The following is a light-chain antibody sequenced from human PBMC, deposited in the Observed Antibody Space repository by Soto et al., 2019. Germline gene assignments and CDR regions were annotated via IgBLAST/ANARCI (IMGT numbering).Light chain of an antibody. J-gene: IGKJ1*01. CDR3: QQYNSYSGT. CDR2: DAS. Sequence: DIQMTQSPSTLSASLGDRVTITCRASQSISSWLAWYQQKPRKAPKLLIYDASSLESGVPSRFSGSGSGTEFTLTISSLQPDDFATYYCQQYNSYSGTFGQGTKV. CDR1: QSISSW. V-gene: IGKV1-5*01.